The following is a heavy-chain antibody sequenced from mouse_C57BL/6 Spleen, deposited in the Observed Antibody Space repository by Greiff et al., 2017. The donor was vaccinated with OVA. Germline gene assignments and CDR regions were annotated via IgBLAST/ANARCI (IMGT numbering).Heavy chain of an antibody. CDR2: IYPGDGDT. CDR1: GYAFSSSW. CDR3: ARARNYDYPAWFAY. J-gene: IGHJ3*01. Sequence: QVQLQQSGPELVKPGASVKISCKASGYAFSSSWMNWVKQRPGKGLEWIGRIYPGDGDTNYNGKFKGKATLTADKSSSTAYMQRSSLTSEDSAVYFCARARNYDYPAWFAYWGQGTLVTVSA. D-gene: IGHD2-4*01. V-gene: IGHV1-82*01.